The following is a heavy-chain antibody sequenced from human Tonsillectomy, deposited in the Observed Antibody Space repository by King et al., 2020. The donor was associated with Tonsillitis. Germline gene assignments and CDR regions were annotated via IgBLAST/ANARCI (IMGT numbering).Heavy chain of an antibody. V-gene: IGHV4-39*01. CDR3: VSTKHWPEHWLDP. J-gene: IGHJ5*02. D-gene: IGHD1-1*01. Sequence: MQLQESGPGLVQPSETLSLSCTVSGGSINTSSYFWGWIRQPPGKGLEWIGNIYYTGTTYYNPSLKPRVIISTDTSKNQFSLNLSSVTAADTAVYFCVSTKHWPEHWLDPWGQGTLVTVPS. CDR2: IYYTGTT. CDR1: GGSINTSSYF.